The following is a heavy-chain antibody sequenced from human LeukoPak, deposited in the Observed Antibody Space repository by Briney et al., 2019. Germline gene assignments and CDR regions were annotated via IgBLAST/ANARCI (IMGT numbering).Heavy chain of an antibody. D-gene: IGHD2-15*01. CDR2: ISGSGGST. Sequence: GGSLRLSCAASGFTFSSYAMSWVRQAPGKGLEWVSAISGSGGSTYYADSVKGRFTISRDNSKNTLYLQMNSLRAEDTAVYYCAKSGECCSGGSCYYELDYWGQGTLVTVSS. V-gene: IGHV3-23*01. CDR3: AKSGECCSGGSCYYELDY. J-gene: IGHJ4*02. CDR1: GFTFSSYA.